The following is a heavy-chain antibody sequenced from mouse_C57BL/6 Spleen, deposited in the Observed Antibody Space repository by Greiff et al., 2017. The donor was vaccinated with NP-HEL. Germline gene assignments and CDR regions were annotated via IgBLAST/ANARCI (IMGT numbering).Heavy chain of an antibody. V-gene: IGHV1-76*01. CDR2: IYVESGNT. CDR3: ARRDYYCSTTYYYA. Sequence: VQLGQAGAGRGGGGAGGKLSCKASGEKGNDDYINGGKKRPGQGLEWRGRIYVESGNTYDNKKFKGKATITAEKSSSTAYMQLSSLTSEDSAVYFCARRDYYCSTTYYYA. D-gene: IGHD1-1*01. J-gene: IGHJ4*01. CDR1: GEKGNDDY.